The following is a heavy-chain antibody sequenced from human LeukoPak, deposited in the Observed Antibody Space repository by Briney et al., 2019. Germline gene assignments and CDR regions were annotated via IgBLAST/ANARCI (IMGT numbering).Heavy chain of an antibody. J-gene: IGHJ4*02. CDR1: GGSISSGSYY. CDR2: IYTSGST. V-gene: IGHV4-61*02. CDR3: AREVGDYYDSSGYNNGFDY. Sequence: SGTLSLTCTVSGGSISSGSYYWSWIRQPAGKGLEWIGRIYTSGSTNYNPSLKSRVTISVDTSKNQFSLKLSSVTAADTAVYYCAREVGDYYDSSGYNNGFDYWGQGTLVTVSS. D-gene: IGHD3-22*01.